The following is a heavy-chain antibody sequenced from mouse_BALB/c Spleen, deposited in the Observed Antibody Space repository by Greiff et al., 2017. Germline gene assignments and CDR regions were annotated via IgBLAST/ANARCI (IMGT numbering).Heavy chain of an antibody. J-gene: IGHJ4*01. CDR1: GYTFTSYT. CDR3: ARKIYGYDGDYYALDY. CDR2: INPSSGDT. D-gene: IGHD2-14*01. V-gene: IGHV1-4*01. Sequence: QVQLQQSGAELVRPGASVKMSCKASGYTFTSYTMHWVKQRPGQGLEWIGYINPSSGDTNYNQKFKDKATLTADKSSSTAYMQLGSLTSEDSAVYYCARKIYGYDGDYYALDYWGQGTSVTVSS.